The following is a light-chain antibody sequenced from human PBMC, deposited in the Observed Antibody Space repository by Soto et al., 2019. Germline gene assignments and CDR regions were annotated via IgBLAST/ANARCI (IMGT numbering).Light chain of an antibody. V-gene: IGKV4-1*01. Sequence: DIVMTQSPDSLAVSLGERATINCKSSQSVLYTSNNKNYLTWYQQKPGQPPKLLIYWASTRESGVPDRFSGSGSEKVFTLTINSRQAKEGAFYYCQQYYSTPLTLGGGTKVE. CDR1: QSVLYTSNNKNY. CDR3: QQYYSTPLT. CDR2: WAS. J-gene: IGKJ4*01.